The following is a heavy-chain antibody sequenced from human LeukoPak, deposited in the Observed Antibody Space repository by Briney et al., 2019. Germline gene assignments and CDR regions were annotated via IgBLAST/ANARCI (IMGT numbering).Heavy chain of an antibody. D-gene: IGHD3-16*01. CDR2: IKSSNT. CDR1: GGSISSDRFY. Sequence: PSETLSLTCTVSGGSISSDRFYWTCVRQADGQGLEWIGRIKSSNTNYNPSLKSRVSISLDTSTNQFSLKLSSLTAADTAVYYCARVPDWTYVPDYWGQGTLVTVSS. J-gene: IGHJ4*02. CDR3: ARVPDWTYVPDY. V-gene: IGHV4-61*02.